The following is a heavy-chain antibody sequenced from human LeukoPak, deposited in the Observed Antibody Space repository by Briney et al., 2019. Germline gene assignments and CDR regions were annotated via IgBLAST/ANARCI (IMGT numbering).Heavy chain of an antibody. CDR3: ARDTYYYDSSGYSPLGY. CDR1: GYTFTGYY. CDR2: INPNSGGT. Sequence: ASVKVSCKASGYTFTGYYMHWVRQAPGQGLEWMGWINPNSGGTNYAQKFQGRVTMTRDTSISTAYMELSRLRSDDTAVYYCARDTYYYDSSGYSPLGYWGQGTLVTVSS. V-gene: IGHV1-2*02. J-gene: IGHJ4*02. D-gene: IGHD3-22*01.